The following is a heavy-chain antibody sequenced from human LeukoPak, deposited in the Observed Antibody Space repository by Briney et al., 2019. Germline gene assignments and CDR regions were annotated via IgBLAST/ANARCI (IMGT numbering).Heavy chain of an antibody. CDR2: TSSSDAGK. CDR1: GFSLSSYA. J-gene: IGHJ4*02. Sequence: RGSLRLSCTVSGFSLSSYALSWVRRAPGKGLEWVSATSSSDAGKYYADSVRGRFTISRDNSRNTMYLQMNSLRVEDAAVYYCAKAPVTSCRGAFCYPFDSWGQGTLVTVSS. D-gene: IGHD2-15*01. CDR3: AKAPVTSCRGAFCYPFDS. V-gene: IGHV3-23*01.